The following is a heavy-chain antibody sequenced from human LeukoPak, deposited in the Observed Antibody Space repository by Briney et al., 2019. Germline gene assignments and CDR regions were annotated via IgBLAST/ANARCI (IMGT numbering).Heavy chain of an antibody. D-gene: IGHD2-15*01. CDR3: AKAPGGCSGGSCYADY. J-gene: IGHJ4*02. CDR2: ISGSGGST. V-gene: IGHV3-23*01. CDR1: GFTFSSYA. Sequence: PGGSLRLSCAASGFTFSSYAMSWVRQAPGKGLEWVSAISGSGGSTYYADSVKGRFTISRDNSKNTLYLQMNSLRAEDTAVYCCAKAPGGCSGGSCYADYWGQGTLVTVSS.